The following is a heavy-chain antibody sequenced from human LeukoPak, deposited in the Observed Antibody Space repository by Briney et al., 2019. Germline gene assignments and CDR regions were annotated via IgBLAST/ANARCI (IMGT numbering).Heavy chain of an antibody. D-gene: IGHD2-2*01. J-gene: IGHJ6*02. Sequence: SETLSLTCTVSGGSTSSDYWSWIRQSPGKGLECVGYVYNSGDTGKNPSLKSRVTILLDTSKNQCSLKLTSVSAADTAVYYCARSFVVVPAAKITCGMDVWGQGTTVTVSS. CDR3: ARSFVVVPAAKITCGMDV. V-gene: IGHV4-59*08. CDR1: GGSTSSDY. CDR2: VYNSGDT.